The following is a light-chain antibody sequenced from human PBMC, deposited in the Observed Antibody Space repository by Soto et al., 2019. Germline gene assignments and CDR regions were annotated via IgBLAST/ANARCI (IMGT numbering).Light chain of an antibody. CDR2: DVT. J-gene: IGLJ1*01. Sequence: QSALTQPRSVSGSPKQSVTVSCTGTSSDVGGFKYVSWFQQHPGKAPKLVIYDVTKRPSGVPDRFSGSKSGSTASLTISGLQAEDEADYYCCSYTGSYTYVFGTGTKVTVL. CDR1: SSDVGGFKY. CDR3: CSYTGSYTYV. V-gene: IGLV2-11*01.